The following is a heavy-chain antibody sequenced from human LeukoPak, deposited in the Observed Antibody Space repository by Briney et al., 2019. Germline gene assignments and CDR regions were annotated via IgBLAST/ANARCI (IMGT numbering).Heavy chain of an antibody. V-gene: IGHV4-59*01. J-gene: IGHJ4*02. CDR2: IYYSGST. Sequence: SETLSLTCTVSGGSINSYYWSWIRQPPGKGLEWIGYIYYSGSTNYNPSLKSRVTISVDTSKNQFSLRLSSVTAADTAVYYCARDRGGYTYSHDYWGQGTLVTVSS. CDR1: GGSINSYY. D-gene: IGHD5-18*01. CDR3: ARDRGGYTYSHDY.